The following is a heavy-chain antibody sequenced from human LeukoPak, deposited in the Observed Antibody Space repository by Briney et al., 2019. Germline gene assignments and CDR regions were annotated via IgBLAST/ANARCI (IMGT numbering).Heavy chain of an antibody. CDR1: GYSFTSYW. CDR3: ARQSYGGNSLNIDY. J-gene: IGHJ4*02. Sequence: GESLKISCKGSGYSFTSYWIGWVRQMPGKGLEWMGIIYPGDSDTRYSPSFQGQVTISADKSISTAYLQWSSLKASDTAIYCARQSYGGNSLNIDYWGQGTLVTVSS. CDR2: IYPGDSDT. V-gene: IGHV5-51*01. D-gene: IGHD4-23*01.